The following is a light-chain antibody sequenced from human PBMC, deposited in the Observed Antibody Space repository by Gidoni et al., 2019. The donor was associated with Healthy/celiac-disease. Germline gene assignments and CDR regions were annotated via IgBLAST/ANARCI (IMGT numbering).Light chain of an antibody. CDR2: GAS. CDR1: QSVSSSY. J-gene: IGKJ5*01. Sequence: EIVLTQSPGTLSLSPGERPTLSCRASQSVSSSYVAWYQQKPGQAPRLLIYGASSRATGIPDRFSGSGSGTYCTLTISRLEPEDFAVYYCQQYGSSLFFGQGTRLEIK. CDR3: QQYGSSLF. V-gene: IGKV3-20*01.